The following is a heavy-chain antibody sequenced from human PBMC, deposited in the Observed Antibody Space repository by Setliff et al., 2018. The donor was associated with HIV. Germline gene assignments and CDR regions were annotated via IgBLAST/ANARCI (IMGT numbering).Heavy chain of an antibody. V-gene: IGHV4-59*12. CDR3: ARDSANGKTPNLQSLDV. CDR2: IFYSGST. J-gene: IGHJ6*04. D-gene: IGHD2-8*01. Sequence: KPSETLSLTCTVSGGSISGYYWSWIRQPPGKGLEWIGYIFYSGSTNYNPSLKSRVTISVDTSKNQFSLKMSSVTAADTAVYFCARDSANGKTPNLQSLDVWGKGTTVTVSS. CDR1: GGSISGYY.